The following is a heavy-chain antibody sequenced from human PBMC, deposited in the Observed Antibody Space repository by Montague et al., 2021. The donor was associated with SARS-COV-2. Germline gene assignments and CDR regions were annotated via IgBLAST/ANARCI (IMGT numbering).Heavy chain of an antibody. D-gene: IGHD3-10*01. J-gene: IGHJ4*02. V-gene: IGHV4-34*01. Sequence: SETLSLTCAVYGGSFSGYYWSWIRQPPEKGLEWIGEINQSGGTNNNPSLKSRVIISVDTSKNQFSLKLSSVTAADTAVYYCARRGSSVWGVTVSAELGYWGQGILVIVSS. CDR3: ARRGSSVWGVTVSAELGY. CDR2: INQSGGT. CDR1: GGSFSGYY.